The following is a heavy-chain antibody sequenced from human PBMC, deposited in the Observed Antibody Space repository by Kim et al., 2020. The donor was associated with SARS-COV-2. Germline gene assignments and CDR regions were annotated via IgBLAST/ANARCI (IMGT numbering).Heavy chain of an antibody. V-gene: IGHV3-48*02. Sequence: GGSLRLSCAASGFTFSSYSMNWVRQAPGKGLEWVSYISSSSSTIYYADSVKGRFTISRDNAKNSLYLQMNSLRDEDTAVYYCARDGLGRVVVVPAAMIYYYGMDVWGQGTTVTVSS. J-gene: IGHJ6*02. D-gene: IGHD2-2*01. CDR2: ISSSSSTI. CDR3: ARDGLGRVVVVPAAMIYYYGMDV. CDR1: GFTFSSYS.